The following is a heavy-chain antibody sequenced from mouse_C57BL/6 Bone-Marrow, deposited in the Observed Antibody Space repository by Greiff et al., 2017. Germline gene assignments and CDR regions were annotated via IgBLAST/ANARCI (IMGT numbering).Heavy chain of an antibody. CDR2: ISSGGSYT. CDR1: GFTFSSYG. V-gene: IGHV5-6*02. J-gene: IGHJ3*01. CDR3: ARGKAAQIAY. Sequence: DVMLVESGGDLVKPGGSLKLSCAASGFTFSSYGLSWVRQTPDKRLEWVATISSGGSYTYYPDSVQGRFTISRDNAKNTLYLQMSSLKSEDTAMYYCARGKAAQIAYWGQGTLVTVSA. D-gene: IGHD3-2*02.